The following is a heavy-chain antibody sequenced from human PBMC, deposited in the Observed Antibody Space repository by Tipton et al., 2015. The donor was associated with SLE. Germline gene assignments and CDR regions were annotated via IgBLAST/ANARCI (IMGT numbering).Heavy chain of an antibody. CDR2: IKQDGSEK. CDR3: AGGSYGDAFDI. V-gene: IGHV3-7*01. Sequence: SLRLSCAASGFTFSSYAMSWVRQAPGKGLEWVANIKQDGSEKYYVDSVKGRFAISRDNAKNSLYLQMNSLRAEDTAVYYCAGGSYGDAFDIWGQGTMVTVSS. CDR1: GFTFSSYA. J-gene: IGHJ3*02. D-gene: IGHD1-26*01.